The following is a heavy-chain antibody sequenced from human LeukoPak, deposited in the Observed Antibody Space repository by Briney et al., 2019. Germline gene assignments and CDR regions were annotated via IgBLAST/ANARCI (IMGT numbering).Heavy chain of an antibody. J-gene: IGHJ6*03. D-gene: IGHD2-2*02. CDR3: ARGRYCSSTSCYKVYYYYMDV. Sequence: ASVKVSCKASGYTFTNYGITWMRQAPGQGLEWMGWINTYNGNTNYAQRLQDRVTMTTDTSTSTAYMELRSLRSDDTAVYYCARGRYCSSTSCYKVYYYYMDVWGKGTTVTVSS. CDR2: INTYNGNT. V-gene: IGHV1-18*01. CDR1: GYTFTNYG.